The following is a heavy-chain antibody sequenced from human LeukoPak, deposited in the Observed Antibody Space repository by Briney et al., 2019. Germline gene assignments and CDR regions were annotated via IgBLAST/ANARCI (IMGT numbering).Heavy chain of an antibody. D-gene: IGHD5-18*01. CDR3: VADTAMSNFDY. V-gene: IGHV3-30-3*01. CDR2: ISYDGSNK. J-gene: IGHJ4*02. Sequence: GGSLRLSCAASGFTFSSYAMHWVRQAPGKGLEWVAVISYDGSNKYYADSVKGRFTISRDNSKNSLYLQMNSLRAEDTAVYYCVADTAMSNFDYWGQGTLVTVSS. CDR1: GFTFSSYA.